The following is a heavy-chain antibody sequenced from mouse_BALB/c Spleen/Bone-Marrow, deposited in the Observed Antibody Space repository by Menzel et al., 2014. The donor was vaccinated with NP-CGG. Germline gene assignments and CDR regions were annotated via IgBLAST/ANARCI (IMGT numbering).Heavy chain of an antibody. D-gene: IGHD1-1*01. CDR1: GYTFSSYW. V-gene: IGHV1-9*01. CDR3: AREDGLWYFDV. CDR2: ILPGSGST. J-gene: IGHJ1*01. Sequence: LVESGAELMKPGASVKISCKATGYTFSSYWIEWVKQRPGQGLEWIGEILPGSGSTNYNEKFKGKATFTADTPSNTAYMQLSSLTSEDSAVYYCAREDGLWYFDVWGAGTTVTVSS.